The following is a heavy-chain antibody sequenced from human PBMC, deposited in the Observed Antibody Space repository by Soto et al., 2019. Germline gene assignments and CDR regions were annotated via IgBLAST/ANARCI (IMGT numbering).Heavy chain of an antibody. CDR2: IYYSGST. D-gene: IGHD4-17*01. Sequence: QVQLQESGPGLVKPSQTVSLTCTVSGGSISTGDYYWSWIRQHPGKGLEWIGYIYYSGSTLYNPSLMSRVTISVDTSKNQFSLRMTSVTAADTAVYYCVRDPDYGGNTRYYYGMDVWGQGTTVTVSS. J-gene: IGHJ6*02. CDR3: VRDPDYGGNTRYYYGMDV. CDR1: GGSISTGDYY. V-gene: IGHV4-30-4*01.